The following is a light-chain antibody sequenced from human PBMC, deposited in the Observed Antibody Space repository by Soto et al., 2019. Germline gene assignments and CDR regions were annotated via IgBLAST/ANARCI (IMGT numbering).Light chain of an antibody. CDR1: SSDVGAYNY. CDR2: DVT. J-gene: IGLJ3*02. Sequence: QSVLTQPRSVSGSPGQSVTISCTGTSSDVGAYNYVSWNQQHPGKVPKLLIYDVTRRPSGVPDRFSGSKSGNTASLTISGLQAEDEADYYCCSYAGSYTGVFGGGTKVTVL. V-gene: IGLV2-11*01. CDR3: CSYAGSYTGV.